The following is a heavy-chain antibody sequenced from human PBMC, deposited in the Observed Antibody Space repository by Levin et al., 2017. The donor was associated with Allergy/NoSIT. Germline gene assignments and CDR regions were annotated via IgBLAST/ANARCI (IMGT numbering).Heavy chain of an antibody. CDR3: ARGSDPGLPGY. V-gene: IGHV3-30-3*01. D-gene: IGHD1-14*01. Sequence: PGGSLRLSCAASGFTFSSYAMHWVRQAPGKGLEWVAVISYDGSNKYYADSVKGRFTISRDNSKNTLYLQMNSLRAEDTAVYYCARGSDPGLPGYWGQGTLVTVSS. J-gene: IGHJ4*02. CDR2: ISYDGSNK. CDR1: GFTFSSYA.